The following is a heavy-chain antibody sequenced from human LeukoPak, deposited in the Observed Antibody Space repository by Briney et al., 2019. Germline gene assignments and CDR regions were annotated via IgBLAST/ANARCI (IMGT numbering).Heavy chain of an antibody. J-gene: IGHJ4*02. V-gene: IGHV1-69*06. D-gene: IGHD2-2*01. Sequence: ASVKVSCKAFGGTFSSYAISWVRQAPGQGLEWMGGIIPIFGTANYAQKFQGRVTITADKSTSTAYMELSSLRSEDTAVYYCAREALGYCSSTSCSNYFDYWGQGTLVTVSS. CDR1: GGTFSSYA. CDR3: AREALGYCSSTSCSNYFDY. CDR2: IIPIFGTA.